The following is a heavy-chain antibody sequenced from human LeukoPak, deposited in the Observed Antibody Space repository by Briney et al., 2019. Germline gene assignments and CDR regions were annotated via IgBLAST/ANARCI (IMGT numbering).Heavy chain of an antibody. CDR2: ISSSSSYI. Sequence: GGSLRLSCAASGFTFSSYSMNWVRQAPGKGLELVSSISSSSSYIYYADSVKGRFAISRDNAKNSLYLQMNSLRAEDTAVYYCARDPGRFLEGIYYYYYMDVWGKGTTVTVSS. CDR1: GFTFSSYS. D-gene: IGHD3-3*01. CDR3: ARDPGRFLEGIYYYYYMDV. V-gene: IGHV3-21*01. J-gene: IGHJ6*03.